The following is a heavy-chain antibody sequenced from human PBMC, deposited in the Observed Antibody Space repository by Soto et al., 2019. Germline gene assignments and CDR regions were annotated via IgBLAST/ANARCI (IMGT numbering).Heavy chain of an antibody. V-gene: IGHV4-31*03. CDR1: GGSITSGGYY. CDR2: IDYSGST. D-gene: IGHD3-9*01. J-gene: IGHJ4*02. CDR3: VRAPRDVDILTGSYYFDD. Sequence: SETLSLTCTVSGGSITSGGYYWSWIRQHPGKGLEWIGYIDYSGSTDYNPSLKSRVTISVDTSKNLFSLKVSSVTAADTAVYYCVRAPRDVDILTGSYYFDDWGQGTLVTVSS.